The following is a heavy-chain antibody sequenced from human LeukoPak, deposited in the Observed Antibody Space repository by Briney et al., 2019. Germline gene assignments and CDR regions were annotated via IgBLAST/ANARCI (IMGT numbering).Heavy chain of an antibody. CDR2: ISSSGST. V-gene: IGHV4-61*02. CDR3: AGNYYGSGSYYSEDRY. D-gene: IGHD3-10*01. CDR1: GGSISSSSYY. J-gene: IGHJ4*02. Sequence: SETLSLTCTVSGGSISSSSYYWSWIRQPAGKGLEWIGRISSSGSTNYNPSLKSRVTISVDTSKNQFSLKLSSVTAADTAVYYCAGNYYGSGSYYSEDRYWGQGTLVTVSS.